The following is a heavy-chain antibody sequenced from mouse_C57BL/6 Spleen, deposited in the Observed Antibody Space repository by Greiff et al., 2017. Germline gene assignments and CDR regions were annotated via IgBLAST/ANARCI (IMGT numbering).Heavy chain of an antibody. CDR2: INPSTGGT. D-gene: IGHD2-1*01. Sequence: VQLQQSGPELVKPGASVKISCKASGYSFTGYYMNWVKQSPEKSLEWIGEINPSTGGTTYNQKFKAKATLTVDKSSSTAYMQLKSLTSEDSAVDYCASWGNYVGAMDYWGQGTSVTVSS. J-gene: IGHJ4*01. CDR3: ASWGNYVGAMDY. CDR1: GYSFTGYY. V-gene: IGHV1-42*01.